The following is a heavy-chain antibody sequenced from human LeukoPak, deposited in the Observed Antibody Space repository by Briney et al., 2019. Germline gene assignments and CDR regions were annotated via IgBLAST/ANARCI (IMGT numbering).Heavy chain of an antibody. CDR1: GFTFSGSA. V-gene: IGHV3-73*01. CDR3: TRHCTTASCDWDV. Sequence: GGSLRLSCAASGFTFSGSAMHWVRQASGKGLEWVGRIRSKPNNYATAYAASVKGRFTISRDDSKDTAYLQMNSLKIEDMAVYYCTRHCTTASCDWDVWGKGTTVTVSS. J-gene: IGHJ6*04. CDR2: IRSKPNNYAT. D-gene: IGHD2-2*01.